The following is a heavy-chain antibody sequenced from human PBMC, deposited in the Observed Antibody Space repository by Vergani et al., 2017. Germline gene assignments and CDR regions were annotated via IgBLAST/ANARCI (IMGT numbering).Heavy chain of an antibody. Sequence: EVQLLESGGGLGQPGGSLRLSCAASGFIFTNYAMSWVRQAPGKGLEWVSTIGGSGDSTFYADSVKGRFAISRDNAKNSLYLQMNSLRAEDTAVYYCARDRGDCSGGSCFHDAFDIWGQGTMVTVSS. CDR2: IGGSGDST. D-gene: IGHD2-15*01. J-gene: IGHJ3*02. CDR1: GFIFTNYA. CDR3: ARDRGDCSGGSCFHDAFDI. V-gene: IGHV3-23*01.